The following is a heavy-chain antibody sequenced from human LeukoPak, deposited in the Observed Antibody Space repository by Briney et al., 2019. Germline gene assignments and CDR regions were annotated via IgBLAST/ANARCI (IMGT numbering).Heavy chain of an antibody. J-gene: IGHJ4*02. CDR2: IYYSGST. CDR3: ARLNAPSFGESAPFDY. D-gene: IGHD3-10*01. V-gene: IGHV4-31*03. CDR1: GGSISSGGYY. Sequence: SETLSLTYTVSGGSISSGGYYWSWIRQHPGKGLEWIGYIYYSGSTYYNPSLKSRVTISVDTSKNQFSLKLSSVTAADTAVYYCARLNAPSFGESAPFDYWGQGTLVTVSS.